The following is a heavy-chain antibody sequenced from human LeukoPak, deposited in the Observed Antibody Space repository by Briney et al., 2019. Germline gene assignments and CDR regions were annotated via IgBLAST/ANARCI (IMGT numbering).Heavy chain of an antibody. CDR3: ARISDGGLDY. D-gene: IGHD3-10*01. CDR1: GFTVSSNF. Sequence: PGGSLRLSCAASGFTVSSNFMSWVRQAPGKGLEWVSSMTNTGSHTYYADSLKGRFTISRDNAENALYLQMNSLRVEDTAVYYCARISDGGLDYWGQGTLVTVSS. CDR2: MTNTGSHT. V-gene: IGHV3-21*06. J-gene: IGHJ4*02.